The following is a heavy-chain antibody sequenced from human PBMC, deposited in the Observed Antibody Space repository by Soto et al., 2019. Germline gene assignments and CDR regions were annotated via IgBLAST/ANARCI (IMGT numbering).Heavy chain of an antibody. CDR1: GFTFGTYS. Sequence: GGSLRLSCAGSGFTFGTYSMNWVRQAAGKGLEWIAYISYDSDTIQYADSVKGQFTISRDNAKNSLYLQMNSLRDEDTAVYYCARLYYDYVWGQGTTVTVSS. D-gene: IGHD3-3*01. J-gene: IGHJ6*02. V-gene: IGHV3-48*02. CDR2: ISYDSDTI. CDR3: ARLYYDYV.